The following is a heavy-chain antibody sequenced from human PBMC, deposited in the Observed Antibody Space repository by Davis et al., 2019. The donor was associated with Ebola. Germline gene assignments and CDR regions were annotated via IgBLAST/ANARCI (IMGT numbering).Heavy chain of an antibody. CDR1: GYTFTGYY. Sequence: AASVKVSCKASGYTFTGYYMHWVRQAPGQGLEWMGWINPNSGGTNYAQKFQGWVTMTRDTSISTAYMELSRLRSDDTAVYYCARDNGGSSPHYYYYYYGMDVWGQGTMVTVSS. V-gene: IGHV1-2*04. J-gene: IGHJ6*02. D-gene: IGHD6-6*01. CDR2: INPNSGGT. CDR3: ARDNGGSSPHYYYYYYGMDV.